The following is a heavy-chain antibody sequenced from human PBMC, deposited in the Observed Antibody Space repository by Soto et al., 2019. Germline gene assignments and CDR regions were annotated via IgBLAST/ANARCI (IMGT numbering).Heavy chain of an antibody. CDR2: IYYSGST. J-gene: IGHJ3*02. D-gene: IGHD2-15*01. V-gene: IGHV4-61*01. CDR1: GGSVSSGSYY. Sequence: SETLSLTCTVSGGSVSSGSYYWSWIRQPPGKGLEWIGYIYYSGSTNYNPSLKSRVTIPVDTSKNQFSLKLSSVTAADTAVYYCARDQCSGGSCYSGDAFDIWGQGTMVTVSS. CDR3: ARDQCSGGSCYSGDAFDI.